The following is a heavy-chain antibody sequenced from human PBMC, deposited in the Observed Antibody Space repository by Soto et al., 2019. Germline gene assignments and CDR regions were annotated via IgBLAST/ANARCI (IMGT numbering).Heavy chain of an antibody. D-gene: IGHD2-15*01. Sequence: QVQLQESGPGLVKPSETLSLTCTVSGGSISSYYWSWIRQPPGKGLEWIGYIYYSGSTNYNPSLKSRVTISVDTSKNQFSLKLSSVTAADTAVYYCARWAPAGTRYCSGGSCYPAHHWFDPWGQGTLVTVSS. CDR3: ARWAPAGTRYCSGGSCYPAHHWFDP. J-gene: IGHJ5*02. CDR2: IYYSGST. CDR1: GGSISSYY. V-gene: IGHV4-59*01.